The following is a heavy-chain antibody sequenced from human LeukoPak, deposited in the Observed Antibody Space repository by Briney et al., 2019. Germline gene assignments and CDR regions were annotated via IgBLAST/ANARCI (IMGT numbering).Heavy chain of an antibody. V-gene: IGHV4-31*03. Sequence: SQTLSLTCTVSGGSISSGGYYWSWIRQHPGKGLEWIGYIYYSGSTYYNPSLKSRVTISVDTSKNQFSLKLSSVTAADTAVYYCARETRVDTLDDAFDTWGQGTMVTVSS. J-gene: IGHJ3*02. CDR1: GGSISSGGYY. CDR2: IYYSGST. CDR3: ARETRVDTLDDAFDT. D-gene: IGHD3-9*01.